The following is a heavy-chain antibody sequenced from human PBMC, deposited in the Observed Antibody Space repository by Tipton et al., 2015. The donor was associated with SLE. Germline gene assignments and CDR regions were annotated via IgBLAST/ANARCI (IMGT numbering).Heavy chain of an antibody. CDR3: ATKAYDY. Sequence: SLRLSCAASGFTVSSNYMSWVRQAPGKGLEWVSVIYSGGSTYYADSVKGRFTISRDNSKNTLYLQMNSLRVEDTAACYCATKAYDYWGQGTLVTVSS. CDR2: IYSGGST. J-gene: IGHJ4*02. V-gene: IGHV3-53*01. CDR1: GFTVSSNY.